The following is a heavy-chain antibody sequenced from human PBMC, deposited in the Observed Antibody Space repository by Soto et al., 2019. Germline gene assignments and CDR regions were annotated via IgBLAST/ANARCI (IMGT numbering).Heavy chain of an antibody. D-gene: IGHD2-21*02. CDR1: GGSISSGGYS. J-gene: IGHJ5*02. Sequence: PSETLSLTCAVSGGSISSGGYSWNWIRQPPGKGLEWIGYIYHSGSTYYSPSLKSRVTISVDGSKNSLYLQMNSLRAEDTAVYYCARVPDRDNNWFDLWGQGTLVTVSS. CDR3: ARVPDRDNNWFDL. CDR2: IYHSGST. V-gene: IGHV4-30-2*01.